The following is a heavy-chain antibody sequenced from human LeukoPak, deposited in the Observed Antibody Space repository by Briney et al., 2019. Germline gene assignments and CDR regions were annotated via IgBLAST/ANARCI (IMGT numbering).Heavy chain of an antibody. CDR1: GYSITSNYY. Sequence: SETLSLTCTVSGYSITSNYYWGWIRQPPGKGLEWIGSIYYSGSTYYNPSLKSRVTISVDTSKNQFSLKLSSVIAADTAVYYCARLISDAFDIWGQGTMVTVSS. J-gene: IGHJ3*02. CDR2: IYYSGST. V-gene: IGHV4-39*01. CDR3: ARLISDAFDI.